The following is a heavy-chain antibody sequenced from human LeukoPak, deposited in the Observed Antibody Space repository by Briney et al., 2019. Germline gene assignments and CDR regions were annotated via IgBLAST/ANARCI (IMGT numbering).Heavy chain of an antibody. CDR3: ARSVGGYYYDSSGYSD. CDR2: INHSGST. CDR1: GGSFSGYY. V-gene: IGHV4-34*01. D-gene: IGHD3-22*01. Sequence: SETLSLTCAVYGGSFSGYYWSWIRQPPGKGLEWIGEINHSGSTNYNPSLKSRVTISVDTSKNQFSLKLSSVTAADTAVYYCARSVGGYYYDSSGYSDWGQGTLVTVSS. J-gene: IGHJ4*02.